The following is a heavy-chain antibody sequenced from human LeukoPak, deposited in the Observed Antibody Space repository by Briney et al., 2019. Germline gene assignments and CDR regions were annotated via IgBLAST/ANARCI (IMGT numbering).Heavy chain of an antibody. V-gene: IGHV1-2*04. CDR3: ARGGPYYDSSRANDLNY. CDR1: GYTFTGYY. CDR2: INPNSGGT. J-gene: IGHJ4*02. Sequence: ASVKVSCKASGYTFTGYYMHWVRQAPGKGLEWVGWINPNSGGTNYVQRFQGWVTMTRDTSISTAYMELNRLTSDDTAVYYCARGGPYYDSSRANDLNYWGQGTLVTVSS. D-gene: IGHD3-22*01.